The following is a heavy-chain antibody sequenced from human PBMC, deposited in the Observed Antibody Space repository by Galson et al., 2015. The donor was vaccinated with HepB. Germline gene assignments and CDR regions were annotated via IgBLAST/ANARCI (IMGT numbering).Heavy chain of an antibody. J-gene: IGHJ5*02. CDR3: TTDVYYSTYWSWLDP. Sequence: SLIPSCAGAGFSVDNTCMTGGGQAPGMGLEWVGRSKSKTYGETTDYAAPVKGRFTISRDDSKNRLYLQMNSLKTEDTAVYYCTTDVYYSTYWSWLDPWGQGTLVTVSS. V-gene: IGHV3-15*01. CDR2: SKSKTYGETT. D-gene: IGHD2-8*02. CDR1: GFSVDNTC.